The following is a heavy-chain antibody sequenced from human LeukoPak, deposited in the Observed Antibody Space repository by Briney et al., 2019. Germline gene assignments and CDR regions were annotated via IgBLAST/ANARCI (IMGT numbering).Heavy chain of an antibody. Sequence: GGSLRLSCAASGFTFSSYSMNWVRQAPGKGLEWVSSISSTSSYIYYADSVKGRFTISRDNAKNSLYLQMNSLRAEDTAVYYCARTAAAGGGFDPWGQGTLVTVSS. CDR2: ISSTSSYI. D-gene: IGHD6-13*01. CDR3: ARTAAAGGGFDP. V-gene: IGHV3-21*01. CDR1: GFTFSSYS. J-gene: IGHJ5*02.